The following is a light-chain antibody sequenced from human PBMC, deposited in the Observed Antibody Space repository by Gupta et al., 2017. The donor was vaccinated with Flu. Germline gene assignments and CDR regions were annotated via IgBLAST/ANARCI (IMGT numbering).Light chain of an antibody. CDR1: KLGDKY. CDR3: QAWDTRGV. V-gene: IGLV3-1*01. J-gene: IGLJ2*01. CDR2: QNN. Sequence: PGKTANITCSGDKLGDKYSCWYQQRPGHSPVLVIYQNNRRPSGIPERFSGSNSGNIATLIISGAQAMDEADYYCQAWDTRGVFGGGTKLTVL.